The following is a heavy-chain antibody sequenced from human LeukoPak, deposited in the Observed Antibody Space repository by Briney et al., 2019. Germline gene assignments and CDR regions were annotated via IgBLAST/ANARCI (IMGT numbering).Heavy chain of an antibody. CDR1: GGIFSNYA. V-gene: IGHV1-69*13. D-gene: IGHD3-16*01. CDR2: IIPILGTS. J-gene: IGHJ5*02. Sequence: SVKVSCKASGGIFSNYAITWERQAPGQGLEWMGEIIPILGTSKYAQMYQGRVTITADESTSTSYMELSSLRSVDTAMSYWARADYDYFDPWGQGTLVTVSS. CDR3: ARADYDYFDP.